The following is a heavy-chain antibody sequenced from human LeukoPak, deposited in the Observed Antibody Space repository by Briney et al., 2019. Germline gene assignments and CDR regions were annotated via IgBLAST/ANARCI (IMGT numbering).Heavy chain of an antibody. J-gene: IGHJ5*02. CDR2: INHSGST. CDR3: ASPGSGLDNWFDP. V-gene: IGHV4-34*01. D-gene: IGHD3-3*01. CDR1: GGSFSGYY. Sequence: SETLSLTCAVYGGSFSGYYWNWIRQPPGKGLEWIGEINHSGSTNYNPSLKSRVTISVDTSKNQFSLKLTSVTAADTAVYYCASPGSGLDNWFDPWGQGTLVTVSS.